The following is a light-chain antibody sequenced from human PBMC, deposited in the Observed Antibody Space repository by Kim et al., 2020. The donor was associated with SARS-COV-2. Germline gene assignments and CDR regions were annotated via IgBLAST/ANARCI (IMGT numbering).Light chain of an antibody. CDR3: AAWDDSLNGPV. J-gene: IGLJ2*01. CDR1: SSNIGSNT. Sequence: ELTQPPSASGTPGQRVTISCSGSSSNIGSNTVNWYQQLPGTAPKLLIYSNNQRPPGVPDRFSGSKSGTSASLAISGLQSEDEADYYCAAWDDSLNGPVFGEGTQLTVL. CDR2: SNN. V-gene: IGLV1-44*01.